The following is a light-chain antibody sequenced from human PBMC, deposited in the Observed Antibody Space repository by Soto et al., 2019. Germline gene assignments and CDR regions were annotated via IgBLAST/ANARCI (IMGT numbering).Light chain of an antibody. V-gene: IGLV2-14*01. Sequence: QSALTQPASVSGSPGQWVTISCTGTSSDVGAYNYVYWYQQHPGKAPKLMIYEVSNRPSGVSNRFSGSKSGNTASLTISGLQAEDEADYYCNSYTGSSTRFVFGTGTKLTVL. CDR1: SSDVGAYNY. J-gene: IGLJ1*01. CDR2: EVS. CDR3: NSYTGSSTRFV.